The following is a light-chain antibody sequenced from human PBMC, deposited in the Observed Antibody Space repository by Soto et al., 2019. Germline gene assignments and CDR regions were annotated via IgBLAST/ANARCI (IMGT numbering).Light chain of an antibody. CDR3: QHYGSSLWT. J-gene: IGKJ1*01. Sequence: EIVLTQSPGTLSLSPGERATLSCRASQSVSSSYLAWYQQKPGQAPRLLIYGASSRATGIPDRFSGSGSGTDFTLTISRLEPEVFAAYYCQHYGSSLWTFGPGT. V-gene: IGKV3-20*01. CDR2: GAS. CDR1: QSVSSSY.